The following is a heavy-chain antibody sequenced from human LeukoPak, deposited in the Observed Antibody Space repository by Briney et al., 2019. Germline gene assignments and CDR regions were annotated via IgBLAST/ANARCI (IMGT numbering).Heavy chain of an antibody. CDR3: ARVVVGVTNRFDP. V-gene: IGHV3-7*05. Sequence: GGSLRLSCAASGFIFSSYWMSWVRQAPGKRLEWVANINQAGSEKYYVDSVKGRFTISRDNAKNSLFLQMNSLRAEDTAVYFCARVVVGVTNRFDPWGQGTLVIVSS. J-gene: IGHJ5*02. CDR2: INQAGSEK. CDR1: GFIFSSYW. D-gene: IGHD2-15*01.